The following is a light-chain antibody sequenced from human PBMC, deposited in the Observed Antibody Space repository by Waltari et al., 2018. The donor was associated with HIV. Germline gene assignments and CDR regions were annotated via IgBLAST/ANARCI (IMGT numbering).Light chain of an antibody. CDR1: QHSGFT. J-gene: IGKJ2*01. CDR2: ATS. CDR3: QQSYDLPYT. Sequence: DIQMTQSPTSLSASVAHPVTINCRASQHSGFTVNRYQYKIGRAPGLLIAATSNLQSGVPSRFSGSGVGTRFSLTISGPQADDFAQYFCQQSYDLPYTFGQGTRV. V-gene: IGKV1-39*01.